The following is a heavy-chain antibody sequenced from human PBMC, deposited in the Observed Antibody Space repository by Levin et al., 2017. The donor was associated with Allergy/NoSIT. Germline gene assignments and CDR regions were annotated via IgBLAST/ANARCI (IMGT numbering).Heavy chain of an antibody. CDR2: ISPNNGHT. J-gene: IGHJ3*02. CDR3: ARDLGTGWYDNAFEI. CDR1: GYTFRVYG. Sequence: RASVKVSFKASGYTFRVYGIIWVRQAPGEGLEWLGWISPNNGHTKVSHKVQGRVTMTTDASTTTAYLDIRSLTSDDTAVYYCARDLGTGWYDNAFEIWGQGTLVSVSS. V-gene: IGHV1-18*01. D-gene: IGHD6-19*01.